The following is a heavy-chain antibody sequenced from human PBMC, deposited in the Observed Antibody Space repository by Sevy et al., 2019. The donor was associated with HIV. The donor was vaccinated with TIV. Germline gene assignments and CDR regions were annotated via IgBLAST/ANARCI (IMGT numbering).Heavy chain of an antibody. CDR1: GGSISSYY. D-gene: IGHD4-17*01. J-gene: IGHJ4*02. V-gene: IGHV4-4*07. CDR3: ARGQGYGEDLKYYFDY. Sequence: SETLSLTCTVSGGSISSYYWSWIRQPAGKGLEWIGRIYTSGSTNYNPSLKSRVTMSVDTSKNQFSLKLSAVTAADTAVYYCARGQGYGEDLKYYFDYWGQGTLVTVSS. CDR2: IYTSGST.